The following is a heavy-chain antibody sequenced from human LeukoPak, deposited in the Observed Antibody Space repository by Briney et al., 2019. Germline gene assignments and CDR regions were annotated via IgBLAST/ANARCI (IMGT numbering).Heavy chain of an antibody. CDR1: GGTFSSYI. J-gene: IGHJ6*03. V-gene: IGHV1-69*04. CDR2: IIPILGIA. D-gene: IGHD6-6*01. CDR3: ARDLAAPPYYYYYYMDV. Sequence: SVKVSCKASGGTFSSYIISWVRQAPGQGLEWMGRIIPILGIANYAQKFQGRVTITADKSTSTAYMELSSLRSEDTAVYYCARDLAAPPYYYYYYMDVWGKGTTVTVSS.